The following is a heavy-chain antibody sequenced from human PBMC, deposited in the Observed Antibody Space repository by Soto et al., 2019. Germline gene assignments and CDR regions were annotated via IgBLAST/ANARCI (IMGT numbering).Heavy chain of an antibody. J-gene: IGHJ4*02. CDR3: ARVGRSTGAAAEYLFDY. V-gene: IGHV5-51*01. CDR1: GYSFTSYW. CDR2: IYPADSDT. D-gene: IGHD2-2*01. Sequence: PGESLKISCKGSGYSFTSYWIGWVRQMPGKGLEWMGIIYPADSDTRYSPSFQGQVTISVDKSISTAYLQWSSLRASDTDMYYCARVGRSTGAAAEYLFDYWGQGTPVTVSS.